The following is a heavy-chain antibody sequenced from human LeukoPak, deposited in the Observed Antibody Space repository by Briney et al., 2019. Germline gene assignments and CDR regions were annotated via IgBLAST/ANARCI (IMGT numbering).Heavy chain of an antibody. CDR3: ARGLRYITIFGVSDAFDI. D-gene: IGHD3-3*01. V-gene: IGHV4-34*01. J-gene: IGHJ3*02. CDR2: INHSGST. Sequence: PSETLSLTCAVYGGSFSGYYWSWIRRPPGKGLEWIGEINHSGSTNYNPSLKSRVTISVDTSKNQFSLKLSSVTAADTAVYYCARGLRYITIFGVSDAFDIWGQGTMVTVSS. CDR1: GGSFSGYY.